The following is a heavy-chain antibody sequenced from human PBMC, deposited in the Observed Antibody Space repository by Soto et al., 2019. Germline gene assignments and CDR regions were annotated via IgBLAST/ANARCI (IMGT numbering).Heavy chain of an antibody. D-gene: IGHD6-13*01. CDR1: GFTFSSCG. J-gene: IGHJ3*02. CDR2: IWYDGTNK. CDR3: ARDIGDQTSRWTDAFDI. V-gene: IGHV3-33*01. Sequence: GGSLRLSCAASGFTFSSCGMHWVRQAPGKGLEWVAVIWYDGTNKYYVDSVKGRFTISKDNSKNTLYPQMNSLRAEDTAIYYCARDIGDQTSRWTDAFDIWGQGTMVTVSS.